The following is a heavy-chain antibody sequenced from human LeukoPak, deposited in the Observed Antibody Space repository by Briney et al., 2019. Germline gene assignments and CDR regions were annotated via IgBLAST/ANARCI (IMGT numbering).Heavy chain of an antibody. D-gene: IGHD3-22*01. V-gene: IGHV4-61*02. CDR3: ARDGTYYYDSSGYYYQYNWFDP. J-gene: IGHJ5*02. Sequence: SETLSLTCTVSGGSISSGSYYWSWIRQPAGKGPEWIGRIYTSGSTDYNPSLKSRVTISVDTSKNQFSLKLSSVTAADTAVYYCARDGTYYYDSSGYYYQYNWFDPWGQGTLVTVSS. CDR2: IYTSGST. CDR1: GGSISSGSYY.